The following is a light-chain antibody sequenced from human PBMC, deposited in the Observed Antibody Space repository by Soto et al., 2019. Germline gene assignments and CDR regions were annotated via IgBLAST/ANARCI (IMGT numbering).Light chain of an antibody. J-gene: IGLJ2*01. CDR3: SSYTSSSSWA. CDR1: SSDVGGYNS. Sequence: QSALTQPASVSGCPGQSITISCTGTSSDVGGYNSVSWYQQHPGKAPKVMIYDVSNRPSGVSNRFSGSKSGNTASLTISGLQAEDEADYYCSSYTSSSSWAFGGGTQLTVL. CDR2: DVS. V-gene: IGLV2-14*01.